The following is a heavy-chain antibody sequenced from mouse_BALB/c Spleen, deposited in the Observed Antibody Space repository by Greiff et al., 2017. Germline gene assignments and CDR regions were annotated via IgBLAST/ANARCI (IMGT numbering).Heavy chain of an antibody. J-gene: IGHJ4*01. CDR2: IDPANGNT. CDR3: APLYVNYDYYAMDY. D-gene: IGHD2-1*01. V-gene: IGHV14-3*02. CDR1: GFNIKDTY. Sequence: EVQLQESGAELVKPGASVKLSCTASGFNIKDTYMHWVKQRPEQGLEWIGRIDPANGNTKYDPKFQGKATITADTSSNTAYLQLSSLTSEDTAVYYCAPLYVNYDYYAMDYWGQGTSVTVSS.